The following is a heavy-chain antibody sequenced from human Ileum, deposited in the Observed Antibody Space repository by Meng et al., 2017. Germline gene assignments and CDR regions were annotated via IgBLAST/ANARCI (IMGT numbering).Heavy chain of an antibody. J-gene: IGHJ4*02. Sequence: GGSLRLSCAASGFTFSNYEMNWVRQTPGKGLEWVSYISSSGSAIYYADSVKGRFTISRDNAKNSLYLQMNSLRGEDTAVYYCARDALYTSSWYGYFDDWGQGTLVTVSS. D-gene: IGHD6-13*01. CDR1: GFTFSNYE. CDR3: ARDALYTSSWYGYFDD. V-gene: IGHV3-48*03. CDR2: ISSSGSAI.